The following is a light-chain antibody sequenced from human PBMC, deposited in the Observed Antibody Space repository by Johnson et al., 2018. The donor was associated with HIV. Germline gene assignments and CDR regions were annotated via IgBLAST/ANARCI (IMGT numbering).Light chain of an antibody. J-gene: IGLJ1*01. CDR2: ENN. CDR1: NSNIGNNY. V-gene: IGLV1-51*02. CDR3: GTWDSSLSVFYV. Sequence: QSMLTQPPSVSAAPGQKVTISCSGSNSNIGNNYVSWYQQLPGTAPKLLIYENNKRPSGIPDRFSGSKSGTSATLGITGLQTGDEADYYCGTWDSSLSVFYVFGTWTNVTVL.